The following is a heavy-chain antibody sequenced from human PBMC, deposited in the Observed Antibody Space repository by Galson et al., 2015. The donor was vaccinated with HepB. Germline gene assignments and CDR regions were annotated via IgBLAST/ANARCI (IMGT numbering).Heavy chain of an antibody. J-gene: IGHJ5*02. CDR2: INMNTGNP. V-gene: IGHV7-4-1*02. Sequence: SCKASGYTFTRYAINWVRQAPGQGLEWMGWINMNTGNPTYAQGFTGRFVFSLDTSVSTAYLQISSLKAEDTAVYYCARDQAADPNWFDPWGQGTLVTVSS. CDR1: GYTFTRYA. D-gene: IGHD6-13*01. CDR3: ARDQAADPNWFDP.